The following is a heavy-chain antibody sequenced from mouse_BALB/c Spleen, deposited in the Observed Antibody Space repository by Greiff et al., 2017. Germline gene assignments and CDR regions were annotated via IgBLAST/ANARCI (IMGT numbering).Heavy chain of an antibody. D-gene: IGHD2-3*01. V-gene: IGHV1-54*01. CDR2: INPGSGGT. Sequence: QVHVKQSGAELVRPGTSVKVSCKASGYAFTNYLIEWVKQRPGQGLEWIGVINPGSGGTNYNEKFKGKATLTADKSSSTAYMQLSSLTSDDSAVYFCARGNGYSFAYWGQGTLVTVSA. CDR1: GYAFTNYL. J-gene: IGHJ3*01. CDR3: ARGNGYSFAY.